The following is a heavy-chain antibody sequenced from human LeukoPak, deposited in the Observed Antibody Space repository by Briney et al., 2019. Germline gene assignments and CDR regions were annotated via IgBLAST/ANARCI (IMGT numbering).Heavy chain of an antibody. V-gene: IGHV4-4*07. CDR1: GASISSYR. J-gene: IGHJ4*01. CDR2: IYNNGTI. D-gene: IGHD6-19*01. Sequence: SETLSLTCTVSGASISSYRWNWIRQPAGKGLEWIGRIYNNGTIDYNPSLKSRVTMSGDTSKNLFSLRLTSLTAADTAVYYCARDKTPHGAGFDYWGHGRLVTVSS. CDR3: ARDKTPHGAGFDY.